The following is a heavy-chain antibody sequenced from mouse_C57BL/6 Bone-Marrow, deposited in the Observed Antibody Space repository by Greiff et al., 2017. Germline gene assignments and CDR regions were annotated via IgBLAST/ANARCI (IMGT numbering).Heavy chain of an antibody. CDR1: GFNIKDDY. Sequence: EVQLQQSGAELVRPGASVKLSCTASGFNIKDDYMHWVKQRPEQGLEWIGWIDPENGDTEYASKFPGKATIKADPSSHTAYLQLSRLTSEATAVSYGTTPPCATSRSQGYWGQGTAGTVAS. CDR2: IDPENGDT. D-gene: IGHD1-1*01. CDR3: TTPPCATSRSQGY. V-gene: IGHV14-4*01. J-gene: IGHJ4*01.